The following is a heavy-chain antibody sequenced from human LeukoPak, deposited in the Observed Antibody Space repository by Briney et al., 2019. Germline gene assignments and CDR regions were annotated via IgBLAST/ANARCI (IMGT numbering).Heavy chain of an antibody. Sequence: GGSLRLSCAASGFTFSSYGMHWVRQAPGKGLEWVAVISYDGSNKYYADSVKGRFTISRDNSKNSLYLQMNSLRAEDTAVYYCAREPTYSSSWYTSCDYWGQGTLVTVSS. CDR1: GFTFSSYG. D-gene: IGHD6-13*01. CDR2: ISYDGSNK. CDR3: AREPTYSSSWYTSCDY. J-gene: IGHJ4*02. V-gene: IGHV3-30*03.